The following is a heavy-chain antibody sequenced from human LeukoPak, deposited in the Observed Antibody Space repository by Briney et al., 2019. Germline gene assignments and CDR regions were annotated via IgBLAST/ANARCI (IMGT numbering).Heavy chain of an antibody. Sequence: PSQTLSLTCTVSGGSISSYYWSWIRQPAGKGLEWIGRIYTSGSTNYNPSLKSRVTMSVDTSKNQFSLKLSSVTAADTAVYYCARDNVVVITLDAFGIWGQGTMVTVSS. V-gene: IGHV4-4*07. D-gene: IGHD3-22*01. J-gene: IGHJ3*02. CDR2: IYTSGST. CDR1: GGSISSYY. CDR3: ARDNVVVITLDAFGI.